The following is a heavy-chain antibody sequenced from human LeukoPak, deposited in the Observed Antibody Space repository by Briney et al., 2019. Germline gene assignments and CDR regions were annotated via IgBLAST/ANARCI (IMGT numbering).Heavy chain of an antibody. V-gene: IGHV3-30*02. Sequence: GGSLRLSCAASGFIFSNYGMCWVRQAPGKGLEWVTFIENDGSNKYYADSVRGRFTISRDNSKNTLYLQMNSLRAEDTAVYYCSSPQDTRIVGASRGFDYWGQGTLVTVSS. CDR3: SSPQDTRIVGASRGFDY. D-gene: IGHD1-26*01. J-gene: IGHJ4*02. CDR2: IENDGSNK. CDR1: GFIFSNYG.